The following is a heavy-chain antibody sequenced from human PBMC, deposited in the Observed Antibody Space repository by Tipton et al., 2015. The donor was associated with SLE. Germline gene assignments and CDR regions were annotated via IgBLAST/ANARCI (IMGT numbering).Heavy chain of an antibody. J-gene: IGHJ2*01. CDR3: ARGGGSSWTPLSWYFDL. D-gene: IGHD6-13*01. CDR1: GFTFSSYN. CDR2: ISSSSSYI. V-gene: IGHV3-21*01. Sequence: AVSGFTFSSYNMNWVRQAPGKGLEWVSCISSSSSYIYYADSMKGRLTVSRDNAMNSLYLQMNSLRAEDTAVYYCARGGGSSWTPLSWYFDLWGRGTLVTVSS.